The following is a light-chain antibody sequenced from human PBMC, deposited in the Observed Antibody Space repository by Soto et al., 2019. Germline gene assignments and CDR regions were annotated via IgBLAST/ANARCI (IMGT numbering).Light chain of an antibody. Sequence: TLLTQPLGTMSLSPGARTTLSCRASQSVRTKLAWYQQKAGQAPRLLIYGASTRATGIPARFSGSGSGTESTLTISSLQSEDFAVYYCQQYNNWPRTFGQGTMVDIK. V-gene: IGKV3-15*01. CDR1: QSVRTK. CDR3: QQYNNWPRT. J-gene: IGKJ1*01. CDR2: GAS.